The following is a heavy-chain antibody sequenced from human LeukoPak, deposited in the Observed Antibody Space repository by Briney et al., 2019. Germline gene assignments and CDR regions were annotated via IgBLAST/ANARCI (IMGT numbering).Heavy chain of an antibody. Sequence: PSETLSLTCTVSGGSISSYYWSWIRQPPGKGLELIGYIYYSGSTNYNPSLKSRVTISVDTSKNQFSLKLSSVTAADMAVYYCARDKRLGYCSSTSCQYYYYYYGMDVWGQGTTVTVSS. CDR1: GGSISSYY. D-gene: IGHD2-2*01. V-gene: IGHV4-59*01. CDR3: ARDKRLGYCSSTSCQYYYYYYGMDV. J-gene: IGHJ6*02. CDR2: IYYSGST.